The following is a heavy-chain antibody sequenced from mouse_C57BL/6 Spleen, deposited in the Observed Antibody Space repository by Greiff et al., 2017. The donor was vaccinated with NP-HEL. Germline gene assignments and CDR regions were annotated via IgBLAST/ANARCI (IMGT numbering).Heavy chain of an antibody. CDR3: ARRVLSYYGSKEDY. CDR2: INPGSGGT. CDR1: GYAFTNYL. J-gene: IGHJ2*01. V-gene: IGHV1-54*01. Sequence: QVQLQQSGAELVRPGTSVKVSCKASGYAFTNYLIEWVKQRPGQGLEWIGVINPGSGGTNYNEKFKGKATLTADKSSSTAYMQLSSLTSEDSAVYFCARRVLSYYGSKEDYWGQGTTLTVSS. D-gene: IGHD1-1*01.